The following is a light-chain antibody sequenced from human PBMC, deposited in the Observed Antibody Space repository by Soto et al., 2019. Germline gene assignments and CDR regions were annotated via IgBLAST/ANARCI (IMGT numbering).Light chain of an antibody. CDR2: WAS. CDR1: RSILYSSNNENF. Sequence: DIVMTQSPDSLAVSLGERATINCKSSRSILYSSNNENFLAWYQQKPGQSPKLLIYWASTRESGVPDRFSGSASGTDFTLTISSLQAEDVAVYYCQQYDTTPPTFGQGTKVEIK. V-gene: IGKV4-1*01. CDR3: QQYDTTPPT. J-gene: IGKJ1*01.